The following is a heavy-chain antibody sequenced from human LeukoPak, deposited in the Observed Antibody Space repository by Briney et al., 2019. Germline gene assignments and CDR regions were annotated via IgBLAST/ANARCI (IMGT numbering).Heavy chain of an antibody. V-gene: IGHV1-46*01. J-gene: IGHJ4*02. CDR1: GYTFTSYY. D-gene: IGHD3-3*01. CDR2: INPSGGST. Sequence: GASVKVSCKASGYTFTSYYMHWVRLAPGQGFEWMGTINPSGGSTRYAQTVQGRVTMTRDMSTSTVYMELSSLRSEDTAVYYCTRAIEPYYDFWSGYPMAFWGQGTLVTVSS. CDR3: TRAIEPYYDFWSGYPMAF.